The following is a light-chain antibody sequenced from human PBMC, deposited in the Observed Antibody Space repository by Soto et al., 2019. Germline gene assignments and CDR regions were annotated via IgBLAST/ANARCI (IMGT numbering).Light chain of an antibody. CDR1: SSDVGAYNY. Sequence: QSALAQPPSASASPGQSITISCTGTSSDVGAYNYVSWYQHHPSKAPQVVIYEVTKRPSGVPDRFSGSKSGNTAYLTVSGRWADDEADYYCSSYAGRNNLVFGGGTKLTVL. CDR2: EVT. CDR3: SSYAGRNNLV. V-gene: IGLV2-8*01. J-gene: IGLJ2*01.